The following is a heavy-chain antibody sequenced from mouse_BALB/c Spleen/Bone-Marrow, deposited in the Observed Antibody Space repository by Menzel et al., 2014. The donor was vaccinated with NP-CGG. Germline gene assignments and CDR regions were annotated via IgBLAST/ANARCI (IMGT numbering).Heavy chain of an antibody. D-gene: IGHD3-1*01. CDR1: GFSLTDYG. Sequence: VHLVESGPGLVAPSQSLSITCTVSGFSLTDYGVLWIRQPPGKGLEWLGVAWAGGNTNYNSALMSRLRISKDSSESQVCLKMNSLQTDDTAIYYCARDRGFNNAMDYWGQGASVTVSS. CDR2: AWAGGNT. CDR3: ARDRGFNNAMDY. J-gene: IGHJ4*01. V-gene: IGHV2-9*02.